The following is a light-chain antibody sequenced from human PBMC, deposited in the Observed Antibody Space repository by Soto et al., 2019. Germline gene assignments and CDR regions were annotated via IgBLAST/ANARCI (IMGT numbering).Light chain of an antibody. Sequence: QSALTQPPSASGSPGQSVTISCTGTSSDVGYYNFVSWYQQRPGKAPKLMIYEVNKRPSGVPDRFSGSKSGNTASLTVSGLQPEDEAHYYCSSYADDNIFVFGTGTKVTVL. CDR3: SSYADDNIFV. CDR1: SSDVGYYNF. V-gene: IGLV2-8*01. CDR2: EVN. J-gene: IGLJ1*01.